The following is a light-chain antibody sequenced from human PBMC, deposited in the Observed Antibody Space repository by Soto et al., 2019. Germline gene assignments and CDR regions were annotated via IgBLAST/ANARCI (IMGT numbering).Light chain of an antibody. Sequence: QSALTQPASVSGSPGQSITSSCTGTISDIGSYYYVSWYQHHPGKAPHLIIDGVTNRPSGVSSRFSGSKSGNTASLTISGLQAEDEFDYYCSSFASSSTVVFGGGTKLTVL. J-gene: IGLJ3*02. V-gene: IGLV2-14*01. CDR1: ISDIGSYYY. CDR2: GVT. CDR3: SSFASSSTVV.